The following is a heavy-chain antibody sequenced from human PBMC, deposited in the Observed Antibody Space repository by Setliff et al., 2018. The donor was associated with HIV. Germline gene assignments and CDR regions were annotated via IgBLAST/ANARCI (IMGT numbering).Heavy chain of an antibody. D-gene: IGHD6-19*01. V-gene: IGHV4-39*01. Sequence: PSETLSLTCTVSGVSIGSSSYYWGWIRQPPGKGLEWIGSIYYSGTTYYNPSLKSRVTISVDTSKNQFSLKLSSVTAADTAVYYCARHNARRVAVAGNPYYYYYMDVWGKGTTVTVSS. CDR1: GVSIGSSSYY. CDR3: ARHNARRVAVAGNPYYYYYMDV. CDR2: IYYSGTT. J-gene: IGHJ6*03.